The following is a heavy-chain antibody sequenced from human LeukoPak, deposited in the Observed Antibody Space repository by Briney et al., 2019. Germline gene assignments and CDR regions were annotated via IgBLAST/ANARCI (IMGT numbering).Heavy chain of an antibody. CDR1: GFTFSSYE. V-gene: IGHV3-66*02. CDR3: ARDQGYGLGAWFDP. J-gene: IGHJ5*02. Sequence: GGSLRLSCAASGFTFSSYEMNWVRQAPGKGLEWVSVIYSGGSTYYADSVKGRFTISRDNSKNTLYLQMNSLRAEDTAVYYCARDQGYGLGAWFDPWGQGTLVTVSS. D-gene: IGHD5-18*01. CDR2: IYSGGST.